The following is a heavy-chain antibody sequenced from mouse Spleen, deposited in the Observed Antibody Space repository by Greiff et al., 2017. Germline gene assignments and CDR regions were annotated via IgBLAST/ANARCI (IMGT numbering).Heavy chain of an antibody. J-gene: IGHJ1*01. V-gene: IGHV1-22*01. D-gene: IGHD4-1*01. CDR1: GYTFTDYN. Sequence: EVQLQQSGPELVKPGASVKMSCKASGYTFTDYNMHWVKQSHGKSLEWIGYINPNNGGTSYNQKFKGKATLTVNKSSSTAYMELRSLTSEDSAVYYCARNRGWDDSLWYFDVWGAGTTVTVSS. CDR3: ARNRGWDDSLWYFDV. CDR2: INPNNGGT.